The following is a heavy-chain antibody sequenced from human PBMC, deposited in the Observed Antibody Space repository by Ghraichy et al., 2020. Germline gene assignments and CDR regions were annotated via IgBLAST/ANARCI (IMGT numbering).Heavy chain of an antibody. CDR2: INHSGST. J-gene: IGHJ6*02. CDR1: GGSFSGYY. D-gene: IGHD2-2*01. Sequence: SETLSLTCAVYGGSFSGYYWSWIRQPPGKGLEWIGEINHSGSTNYNPSLKSRVTISVDTSKNQFSLKLSSVTAADTAVYYCARSEIVVVPAAAYYYYYYGMDVWGQGTTVTVSS. CDR3: ARSEIVVVPAAAYYYYYYGMDV. V-gene: IGHV4-34*01.